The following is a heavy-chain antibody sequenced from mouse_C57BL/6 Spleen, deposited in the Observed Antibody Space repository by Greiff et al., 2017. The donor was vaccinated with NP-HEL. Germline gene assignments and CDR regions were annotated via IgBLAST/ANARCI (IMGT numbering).Heavy chain of an antibody. J-gene: IGHJ4*01. Sequence: EVQLQQSGPELVKPGASVKIPCKASGYTFTDYNMDWVKQSHGKSLEWIGDINPNNGGTIYNQKFKGKATLTVDKSSSTAYMELRSLTSEDTAVYYCARRVDYGSSYDYAMDYWGQGTSVTVSS. CDR3: ARRVDYGSSYDYAMDY. D-gene: IGHD1-1*01. CDR2: INPNNGGT. CDR1: GYTFTDYN. V-gene: IGHV1-18*01.